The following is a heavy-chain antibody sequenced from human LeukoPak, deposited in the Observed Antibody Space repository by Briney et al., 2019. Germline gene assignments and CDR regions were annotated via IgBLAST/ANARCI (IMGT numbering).Heavy chain of an antibody. Sequence: GASVTVSFKSSGYTFTVYYMHWVRQAPGQGLEWMGWINPNSGGTNYAQKFQGWVTMTRDTSISTAYMELSRLRSDDTAVYYCARAGRYCSGGSCYSDYNWFDPWGQGTLVTVSS. V-gene: IGHV1-2*04. CDR2: INPNSGGT. D-gene: IGHD2-15*01. CDR1: GYTFTVYY. CDR3: ARAGRYCSGGSCYSDYNWFDP. J-gene: IGHJ5*02.